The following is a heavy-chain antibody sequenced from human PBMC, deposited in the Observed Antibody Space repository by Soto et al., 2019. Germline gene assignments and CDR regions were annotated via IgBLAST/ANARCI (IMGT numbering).Heavy chain of an antibody. Sequence: PGESLKISCKGSGYSFTSYWIGWVRQMPGKGLEGMGIIYPGDSDTRYSPSFQGQVTISADKSISTAYLQWSSLKASDTAMYYCARYPPFDYQKGDHNFDYWGQGTLVTVSS. CDR2: IYPGDSDT. J-gene: IGHJ4*02. D-gene: IGHD3-9*01. CDR1: GYSFTSYW. V-gene: IGHV5-51*01. CDR3: ARYPPFDYQKGDHNFDY.